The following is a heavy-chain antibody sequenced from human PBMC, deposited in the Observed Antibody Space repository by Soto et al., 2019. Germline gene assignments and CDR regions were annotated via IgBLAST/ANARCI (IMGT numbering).Heavy chain of an antibody. CDR2: XYXXGXT. J-gene: IGHJ4*02. CDR3: ARDYYDSSGFFFDY. D-gene: IGHD3-22*01. Sequence: QTLSLTCTVSGAAIVWNYGVWVRQTPGKGLEXIGXXYXXGXTXXXPXXXSRATISVDTSKNQLSLKLSSVTAADTAVYFCARDYYDSSGFFFDYWGPGALVTVSS. CDR1: GAAIVWNY. V-gene: IGHV4-59*01.